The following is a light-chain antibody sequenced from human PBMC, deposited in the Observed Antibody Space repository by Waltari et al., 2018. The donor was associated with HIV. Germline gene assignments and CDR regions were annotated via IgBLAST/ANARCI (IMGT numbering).Light chain of an antibody. CDR3: SSYTASNTLWV. CDR1: SSDIGAYNP. V-gene: IGLV2-14*03. J-gene: IGLJ3*02. CDR2: DVT. Sequence: QSALTQPASVSGSRGQSITMSCTRTSSDIGAYNPVPWFQQRPGKAPKLIIYDVTDRPSGVSKRFSGSKSGITASLTISGLQADDEGDYYCSSYTASNTLWVFGGGTKLTVL.